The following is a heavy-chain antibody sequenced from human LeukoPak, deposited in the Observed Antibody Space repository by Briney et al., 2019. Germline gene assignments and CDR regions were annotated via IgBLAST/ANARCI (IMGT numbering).Heavy chain of an antibody. CDR3: ARADYDFWSGPASDPYYYYGMDV. CDR2: IKQDGSEK. J-gene: IGHJ6*02. D-gene: IGHD3-3*01. CDR1: GFTFSSYW. V-gene: IGHV3-7*01. Sequence: GGSLRLSCAASGFTFSSYWMSWVRQAPGKGLEWVANIKQDGSEKYYVDSVKGRFTISRDNAKNSLYLQMNSLRAEDTAVYYFARADYDFWSGPASDPYYYYGMDVWGQGTTVTVSS.